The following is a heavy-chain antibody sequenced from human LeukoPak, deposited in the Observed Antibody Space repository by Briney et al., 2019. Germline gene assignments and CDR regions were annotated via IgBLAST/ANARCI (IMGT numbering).Heavy chain of an antibody. D-gene: IGHD1-26*01. V-gene: IGHV1-69*05. J-gene: IGHJ4*02. Sequence: SVTVSCKASGGTFSSYAIGWVRQAPGQGLEWMGGSIHIFGTANYAQKFQGRVTITTDESTSTAYMELRSLRSEDTAVYNCAREGSVYYFDYWGQGTLVTVSS. CDR1: GGTFSSYA. CDR3: AREGSVYYFDY. CDR2: SIHIFGTA.